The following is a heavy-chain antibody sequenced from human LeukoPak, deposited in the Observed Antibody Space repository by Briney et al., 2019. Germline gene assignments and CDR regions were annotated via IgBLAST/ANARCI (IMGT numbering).Heavy chain of an antibody. Sequence: PGRSLRLSCAASGFTFSSYGMHWVRQAPGEGLEWVSSISSSSSYIYYADPVKGRFTISRDNAKNSLYLQMNSLRAEDTAVYYCARGITMIVVAPGYWGQGTLVTVSS. CDR2: ISSSSSYI. V-gene: IGHV3-21*01. J-gene: IGHJ4*02. CDR1: GFTFSSYG. CDR3: ARGITMIVVAPGY. D-gene: IGHD3-22*01.